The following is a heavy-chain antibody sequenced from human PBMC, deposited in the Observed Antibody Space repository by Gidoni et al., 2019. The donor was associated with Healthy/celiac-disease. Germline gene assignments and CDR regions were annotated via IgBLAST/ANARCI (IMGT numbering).Heavy chain of an antibody. CDR3: AIDWASSWYPSFDY. D-gene: IGHD6-13*01. CDR1: GFTFSSYS. Sequence: EVQLVKSGGGLVKPGGSLRLSCAASGFTFSSYSLNWVRQAPGKGLEWVSSISSSSSYIYYADSVKGRFTISRDNAKNSLYLQMNSLRAEDTAVYYCAIDWASSWYPSFDYWGQGTLVTVSS. J-gene: IGHJ4*02. V-gene: IGHV3-21*01. CDR2: ISSSSSYI.